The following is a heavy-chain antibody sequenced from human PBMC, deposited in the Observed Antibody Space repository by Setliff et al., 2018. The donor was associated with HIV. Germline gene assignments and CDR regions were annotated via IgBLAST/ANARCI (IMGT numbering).Heavy chain of an antibody. J-gene: IGHJ1*01. CDR1: GYTLTELS. Sequence: GASVKVSCKISGYTLTELSIHWVRQAPGKGLEWMANFGPEDGETFYAQKFQGRLTMTEDTSTDTAYMELSSLRSDDTAMYYCATDPGYSSTWYSESFQHWGQGTVVTVSS. CDR3: ATDPGYSSTWYSESFQH. D-gene: IGHD6-13*01. V-gene: IGHV1-24*01. CDR2: FGPEDGET.